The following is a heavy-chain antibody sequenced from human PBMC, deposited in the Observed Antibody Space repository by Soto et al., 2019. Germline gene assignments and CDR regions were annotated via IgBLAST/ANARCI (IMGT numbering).Heavy chain of an antibody. CDR3: AKDLTYRATPGGALDI. V-gene: IGHV3-23*01. J-gene: IGHJ3*02. D-gene: IGHD5-18*01. CDR1: TFTFTGYA. CDR2: ISSSSDNT. Sequence: GGSLRLSCAASTFTFTGYAMSWVRQAPGKGLEWVSGISSSSDNTYYADSVKGRFTISRDNSKNTLYVQMNSVRAEDTAVYYCAKDLTYRATPGGALDIWGQGTMVTVSS.